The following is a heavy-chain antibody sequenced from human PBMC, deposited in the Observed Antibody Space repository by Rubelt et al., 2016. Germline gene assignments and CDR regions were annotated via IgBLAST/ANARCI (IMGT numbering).Heavy chain of an antibody. CDR2: IYYSGST. J-gene: IGHJ6*03. Sequence: QVQLQESGPGLEKPSQTLSLTCTVSGGSISSGGYYWSWVRQHPGKGLEWIGYIYYSGSTNYNPSLKSRVTISVDTSKNQFSLKLSSVTAADTAGYYWARDHYSGSGSYYTGPRGDYYYYYIDVWGKGTTVTVSS. V-gene: IGHV4-61*08. CDR1: GGSISSGGYY. CDR3: ARDHYSGSGSYYTGPRGDYYYYYIDV. D-gene: IGHD3-10*01.